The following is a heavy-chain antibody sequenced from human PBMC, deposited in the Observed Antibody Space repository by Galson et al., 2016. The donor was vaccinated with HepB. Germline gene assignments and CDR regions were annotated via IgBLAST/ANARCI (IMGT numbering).Heavy chain of an antibody. D-gene: IGHD3-9*01. CDR2: IDPSDSYT. CDR3: ARVGSDILTGSDNWFDP. CDR1: GYSFTNYW. J-gene: IGHJ5*02. Sequence: QSGAEVKKPGESLRISCKGPGYSFTNYWISWVRQMPGKGLEWMGRIDPSDSYTNYSPSFQGHVTFSADKSLSTVYLHWSSLKASDTAMYYCARVGSDILTGSDNWFDPWGQGTLVTVSS. V-gene: IGHV5-10-1*01.